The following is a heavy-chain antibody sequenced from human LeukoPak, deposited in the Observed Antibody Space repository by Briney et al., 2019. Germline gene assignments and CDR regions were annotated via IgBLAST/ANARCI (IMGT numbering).Heavy chain of an antibody. V-gene: IGHV3-48*03. J-gene: IGHJ4*02. CDR1: GXSFSSYE. CDR3: ARDRDYYNYFEY. D-gene: IGHD3-10*01. CDR2: ISGSGTTI. Sequence: GGSLRLSCAASGXSFSSYEMNWVRQAPGKGLEWVSYISGSGTTIYYADSVKGRFTISRDNAENSLYLQMNSLRGEDTAVYYCARDRDYYNYFEYWGQGTLVTVSS.